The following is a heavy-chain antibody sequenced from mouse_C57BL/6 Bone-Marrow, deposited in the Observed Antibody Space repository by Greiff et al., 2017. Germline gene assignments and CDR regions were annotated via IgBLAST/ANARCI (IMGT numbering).Heavy chain of an antibody. V-gene: IGHV10-1*01. CDR1: GFSFNTYA. J-gene: IGHJ4*01. D-gene: IGHD4-1*01. CDR3: VRNCYAMDY. CDR2: IRSKSNNYAT. Sequence: EVKLEESGGGLVQPKGSLKLSCAASGFSFNTYAMNWVRQAPGKGLEWVARIRSKSNNYATYYADSVKDRFTISRDDSESMLYLQMNNLKTEDTAMYYCVRNCYAMDYWGQGTSVTVSS.